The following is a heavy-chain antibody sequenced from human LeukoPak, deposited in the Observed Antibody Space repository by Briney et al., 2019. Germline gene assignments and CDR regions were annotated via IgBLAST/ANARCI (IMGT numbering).Heavy chain of an antibody. CDR2: IYYSGST. CDR1: GGSISSYY. D-gene: IGHD3-10*01. CDR3: ARAGPMVRGVYDAFDI. Sequence: SETLSLTCTVSGGSISSYYWSWIRQPPGKGLEWIGYIYYSGSTNYNPSLKSRVTISVDTSKNQFSLKLSSVTAADTAVYYCARAGPMVRGVYDAFDIWGQGTMVTVSS. V-gene: IGHV4-59*01. J-gene: IGHJ3*02.